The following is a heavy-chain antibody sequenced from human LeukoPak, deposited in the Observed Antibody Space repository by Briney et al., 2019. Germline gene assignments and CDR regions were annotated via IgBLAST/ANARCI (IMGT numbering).Heavy chain of an antibody. CDR1: GGSISSWY. D-gene: IGHD3-9*01. Sequence: SETLSLTCTVSGGSISSWYWSWIRQPPGKGLEWIGSIYYSGSTYYNPSLKSRVTISVDTSKNQFSLKLSSVTAADTAVYYCARHSLRYFDPADAFDIWGQGTMVTVSS. V-gene: IGHV4-59*05. CDR2: IYYSGST. J-gene: IGHJ3*02. CDR3: ARHSLRYFDPADAFDI.